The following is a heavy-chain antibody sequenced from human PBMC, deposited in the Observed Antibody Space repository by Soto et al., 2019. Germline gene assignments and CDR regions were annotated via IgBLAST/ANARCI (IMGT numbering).Heavy chain of an antibody. Sequence: GGSLRLSCAASGFTFSSYWMHWVRQAPGKGLEWVSALSGSGVSTYYADSVMGRFTISRDNSKNTLYLQMNSLRAEDTAVYYCAKGVPGIAVAGTGYFQHWGQGTLVTVSS. J-gene: IGHJ1*01. CDR1: GFTFSSYW. CDR3: AKGVPGIAVAGTGYFQH. D-gene: IGHD6-19*01. V-gene: IGHV3-23*01. CDR2: LSGSGVST.